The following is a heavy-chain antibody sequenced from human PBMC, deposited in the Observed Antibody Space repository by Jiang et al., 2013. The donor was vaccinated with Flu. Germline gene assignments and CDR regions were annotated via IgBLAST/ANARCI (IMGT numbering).Heavy chain of an antibody. V-gene: IGHV3-30*18. D-gene: IGHD1-26*01. CDR1: GFTFSSYG. Sequence: LSCAASGFTFSSYGMHWVRQAPGKGLEWVAVIWYDGSNKYYADSVKGRFTISRDNSKNTLYLQMNSLRAEDTAVYYCAKDRQWELPHYYYYYMDVWGKGTTVTVSS. CDR2: IWYDGSNK. CDR3: AKDRQWELPHYYYYYMDV. J-gene: IGHJ6*03.